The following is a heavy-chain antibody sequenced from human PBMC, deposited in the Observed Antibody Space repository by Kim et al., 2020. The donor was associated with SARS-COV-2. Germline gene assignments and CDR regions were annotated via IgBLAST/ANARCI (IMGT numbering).Heavy chain of an antibody. Sequence: GGSLRLSCAASGFTFSSYSMNWVRQAPGKGLEWVSSISSSSYIYYADSVKGRFTISRDNAKNSLYLQMNSLRAEDTAVYYCARVYSSSEWDYWGQGTLVTVSS. CDR3: ARVYSSSEWDY. V-gene: IGHV3-21*01. CDR2: ISSSSYI. J-gene: IGHJ4*02. CDR1: GFTFSSYS. D-gene: IGHD6-6*01.